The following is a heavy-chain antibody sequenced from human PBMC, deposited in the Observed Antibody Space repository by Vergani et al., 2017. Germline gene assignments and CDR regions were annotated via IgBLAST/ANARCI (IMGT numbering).Heavy chain of an antibody. D-gene: IGHD6-13*01. CDR3: AKGPTYSSSWYSGYYYGMDV. Sequence: QVQLVESGGGVVKPGRSLRLSCAASGFTFSSYGMHWVRQAPGKGLEWVAVISYDGSNKYYADSVKGRFTISRDNSKNTLYLQMNSLRAEDTAVYYCAKGPTYSSSWYSGYYYGMDVWGQGTTVTVSS. CDR2: ISYDGSNK. J-gene: IGHJ6*02. V-gene: IGHV3-30*18. CDR1: GFTFSSYG.